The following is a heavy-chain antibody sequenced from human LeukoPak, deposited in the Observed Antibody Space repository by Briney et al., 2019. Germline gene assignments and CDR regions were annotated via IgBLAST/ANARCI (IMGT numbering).Heavy chain of an antibody. Sequence: SETLSLTCTVSGGSISSSTYYWGWIRQPPGKGLEWIGSIYYSGSTYYNPSLKSRVTISVDTSKNQFSLKLNSVTAADTAVYYCASLPTCGDYLIDIWGQGTMVTVSS. CDR1: GGSISSSTYY. J-gene: IGHJ3*02. D-gene: IGHD4-17*01. V-gene: IGHV4-39*01. CDR2: IYYSGST. CDR3: ASLPTCGDYLIDI.